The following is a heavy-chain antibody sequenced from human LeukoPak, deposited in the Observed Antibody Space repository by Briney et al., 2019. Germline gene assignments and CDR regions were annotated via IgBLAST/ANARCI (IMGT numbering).Heavy chain of an antibody. CDR2: IYYSGST. CDR3: ARQVYCSGGSCYSDWFDP. D-gene: IGHD2-15*01. V-gene: IGHV4-30-4*08. J-gene: IGHJ5*02. Sequence: SETLSLTCTVSGGSISSGDYYWSWIRQPPGKGLEWIGYIYYSGSTYYNPSLKSRVTISVDTSKNQFSLELSSVTAADTAVYYCARQVYCSGGSCYSDWFDPWGQGTLVTVSS. CDR1: GGSISSGDYY.